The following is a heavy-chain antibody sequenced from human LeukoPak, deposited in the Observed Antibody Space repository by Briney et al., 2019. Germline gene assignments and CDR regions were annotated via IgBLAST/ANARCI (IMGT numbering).Heavy chain of an antibody. J-gene: IGHJ3*01. D-gene: IGHD4-11*01. CDR1: GGSITGYY. CDR2: VHFSGTT. CDR3: AREQYLAYDVFGS. Sequence: SETLSLTCTVSGGSITGYYWSWIRQPPGRGLEWIGYVHFSGTTSFNPSLKSRVTISVDTSKNQFSLRLSSVTAADTAVYYCAREQYLAYDVFGSWGQGTMVTVSS. V-gene: IGHV4-59*01.